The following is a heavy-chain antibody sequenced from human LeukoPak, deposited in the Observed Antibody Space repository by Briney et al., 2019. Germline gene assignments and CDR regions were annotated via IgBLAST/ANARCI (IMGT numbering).Heavy chain of an antibody. V-gene: IGHV4-34*01. CDR1: GGSFSGYY. CDR3: AIQGGIAGSYYYYYYMDV. Sequence: SETLSLTCAVYGGSFSGYYWSWVRHPPGKGLEWIGEVNNSGSTNYNPSLKSRVTISVDTSKNQFSLKLSSVTAADTAVYYCAIQGGIAGSYYYYYYMDVWGKGTTVTVSS. J-gene: IGHJ6*03. D-gene: IGHD6-13*01. CDR2: VNNSGST.